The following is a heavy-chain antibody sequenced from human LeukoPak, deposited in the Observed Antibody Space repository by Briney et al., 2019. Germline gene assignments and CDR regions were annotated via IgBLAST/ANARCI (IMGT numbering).Heavy chain of an antibody. CDR1: GGSFSGYY. CDR3: ASQDDYGDYVEFY. J-gene: IGHJ4*02. D-gene: IGHD4-17*01. V-gene: IGHV4-34*01. Sequence: PSETLSLTCAVYGGSFSGYYCSWIRQPPGKGLEWIGEINHSGSTNYNPSLKSRVTISVDTSKNQFSLKLSSVTVADTAGNYCASQDDYGDYVEFYWGQGTLVTVSS. CDR2: INHSGST.